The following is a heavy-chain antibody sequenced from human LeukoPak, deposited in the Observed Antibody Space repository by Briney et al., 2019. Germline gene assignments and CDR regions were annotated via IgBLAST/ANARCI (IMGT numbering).Heavy chain of an antibody. CDR1: GGSISSSSYY. Sequence: SETLSLTCTVSGGSISSSSYYWGWIRQPPGKGLEWIGYIYYSGSTNYNPSLKSRVTISVDTSKNQFSLKLISVTAADTAVYYCARGVAVAGNYYYGMDVWGQGTTVTVSS. CDR3: ARGVAVAGNYYYGMDV. V-gene: IGHV4-61*05. J-gene: IGHJ6*02. D-gene: IGHD6-19*01. CDR2: IYYSGST.